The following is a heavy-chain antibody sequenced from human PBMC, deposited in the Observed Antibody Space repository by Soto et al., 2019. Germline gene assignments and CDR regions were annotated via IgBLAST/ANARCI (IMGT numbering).Heavy chain of an antibody. D-gene: IGHD3-3*01. CDR3: ASKPYYDFWSGYNLDYCYMDV. Sequence: GASVKVSCKAPRVTFSSYTISWARQAPGQGLEWMGRIIPILGIANYAQKFQGRVTITADKSTSTAYMELSSLRSEDTAVYYCASKPYYDFWSGYNLDYCYMDVWGKGTTVTVSS. CDR1: RVTFSSYT. CDR2: IIPILGIA. V-gene: IGHV1-69*02. J-gene: IGHJ6*03.